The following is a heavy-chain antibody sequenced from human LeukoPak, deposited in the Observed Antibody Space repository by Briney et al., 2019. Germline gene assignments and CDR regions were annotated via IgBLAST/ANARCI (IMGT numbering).Heavy chain of an antibody. D-gene: IGHD5/OR15-5a*01. Sequence: GSLRLSCAASGFTFSNAWMSWVRQAPGKGLEWVGLIKRKSDGGTTDYAAPVKGRFTISRDDSKNTLYLQMNSLKIEDSAVYYCTTGLRPGIWGQGTTVTVSS. J-gene: IGHJ3*02. V-gene: IGHV3-15*01. CDR2: IKRKSDGGTT. CDR1: GFTFSNAW. CDR3: TTGLRPGI.